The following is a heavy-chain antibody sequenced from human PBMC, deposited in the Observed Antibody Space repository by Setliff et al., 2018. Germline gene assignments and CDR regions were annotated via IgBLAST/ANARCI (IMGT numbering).Heavy chain of an antibody. Sequence: SETLSLTCTVSGDYISSQYWSWIRQPPGKGLEWIGYISNRGSTDYNPSLKSRVTISEDTSRSQFSLKLTSVTTADTAVYYCALSDHYPFYYDYWGLGTLITVSS. V-gene: IGHV4-59*11. J-gene: IGHJ4*02. CDR1: GDYISSQY. CDR2: ISNRGST. D-gene: IGHD3-3*01. CDR3: ALSDHYPFYYDY.